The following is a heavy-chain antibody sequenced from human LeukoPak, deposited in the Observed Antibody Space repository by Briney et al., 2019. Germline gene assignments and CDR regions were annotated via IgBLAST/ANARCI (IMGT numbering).Heavy chain of an antibody. Sequence: PGGSLRLSCTVSGFTVSTNSMSWVRQAPGKGLEWVSFIYSDNTHYSDSVKGRFTISRDNARNSVNLQLNSLRVEDTALYYCARGRGWVDHWGQGTLVTVSS. D-gene: IGHD3-16*01. CDR1: GFTVSTNS. V-gene: IGHV3-66*01. CDR3: ARGRGWVDH. J-gene: IGHJ4*02. CDR2: IYSDNT.